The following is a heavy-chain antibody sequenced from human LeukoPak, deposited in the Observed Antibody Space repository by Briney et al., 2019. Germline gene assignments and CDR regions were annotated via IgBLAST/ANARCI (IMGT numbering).Heavy chain of an antibody. Sequence: SGGSLRLSCAASGFTFSSYALRWVRQAPGKGLEWVSAISVSGGGTYYPDSVKGRFTISRDNSKNTLYLQMNSLRAEDTAVYYCATHWSGSFPQWGQGTLVTVSS. V-gene: IGHV3-23*01. D-gene: IGHD1-26*01. CDR1: GFTFSSYA. CDR3: ATHWSGSFPQ. J-gene: IGHJ4*02. CDR2: ISVSGGGT.